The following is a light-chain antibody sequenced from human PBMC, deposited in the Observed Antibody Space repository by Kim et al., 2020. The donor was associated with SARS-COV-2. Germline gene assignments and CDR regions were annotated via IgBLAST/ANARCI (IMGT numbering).Light chain of an antibody. J-gene: IGLJ3*02. V-gene: IGLV3-25*03. CDR3: QSADSRG. Sequence: SYELTQPPSVSVSPGQTARITCSGDALPKQYAYWYQQKPGQAPVLVIYKDSERPSGIPERFSGSSSGTTVTLTISGVQAEDEADYYCQSADSRGFGGGT. CDR1: ALPKQY. CDR2: KDS.